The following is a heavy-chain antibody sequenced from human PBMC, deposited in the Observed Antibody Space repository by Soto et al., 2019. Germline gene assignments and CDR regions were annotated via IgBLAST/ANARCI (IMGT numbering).Heavy chain of an antibody. Sequence: EVQLVESGGGLVQPGGSLRLSCAGSGFTFSNYWMHWVRQAPGKGLEWVSRIDHDGPTDYADSVRARFTISRDNAENTLYLQMNSLRPEETAVYYCVRDSHGDYWGQGTLVTVSS. V-gene: IGHV3-74*01. J-gene: IGHJ4*02. CDR2: IDHDGPT. CDR1: GFTFSNYW. CDR3: VRDSHGDY.